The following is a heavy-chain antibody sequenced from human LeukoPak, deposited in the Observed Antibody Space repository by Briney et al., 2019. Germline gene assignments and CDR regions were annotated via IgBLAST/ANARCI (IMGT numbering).Heavy chain of an antibody. J-gene: IGHJ4*02. CDR2: INPTGGST. CDR1: GYTFPSYF. D-gene: IGHD4-11*01. V-gene: IGHV1-46*01. CDR3: ARASSNEVDY. Sequence: ASVKVSCKASGYTFPSYFMHWVRQAPGQGLEWMGIINPTGGSTTYAQKFQGRVTMTRDTSTSTVYMELSSLKSEDTAVYYCARASSNEVDYWGQGTLVTVSS.